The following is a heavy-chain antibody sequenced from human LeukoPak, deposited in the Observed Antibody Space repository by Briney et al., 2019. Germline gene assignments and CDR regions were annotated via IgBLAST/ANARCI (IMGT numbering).Heavy chain of an antibody. CDR2: ISGSGGST. V-gene: IGHV3-23*01. J-gene: IGHJ4*02. CDR3: AKGDDYYGSGSNDY. CDR1: GFTFSSYA. D-gene: IGHD3-10*01. Sequence: GGSLRLSCAASGFTFSSYAMSWVRQAPGKGLEWVSAISGSGGSTYYADSVKGRFTISRDNSKNTLYPQMNSLRAEDTAVYYCAKGDDYYGSGSNDYWGQGTLVTVSS.